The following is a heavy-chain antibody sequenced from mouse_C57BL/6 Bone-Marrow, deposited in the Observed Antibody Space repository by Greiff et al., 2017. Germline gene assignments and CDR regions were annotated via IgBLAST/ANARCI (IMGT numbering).Heavy chain of an antibody. J-gene: IGHJ3*01. CDR1: GYTFTSYW. D-gene: IGHD2-4*01. V-gene: IGHV1-55*01. Sequence: QVQLQQPGAQLVKPGASVKMSCKASGYTFTSYWITWVKQRPGQGLEWIGDIYPGSGSTNYNEKFKSKATLTVDPSSSTAYMQLSSLTSEDSAVYYCARWALDDYWFAYWGQGTLVTVSA. CDR3: ARWALDDYWFAY. CDR2: IYPGSGST.